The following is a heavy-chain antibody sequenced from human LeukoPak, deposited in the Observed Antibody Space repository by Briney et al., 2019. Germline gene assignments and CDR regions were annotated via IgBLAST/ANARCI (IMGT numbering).Heavy chain of an antibody. CDR3: ANQGANTYDSSVKTLDY. D-gene: IGHD3-22*01. J-gene: IGHJ4*02. V-gene: IGHV3-23*01. CDR2: ISGSGGST. CDR1: GFTFSSYG. Sequence: PGGSLRLSCAASGFTFSSYGMSWVRQAPGKGLEWVSAISGSGGSTYYADSVKGRFTISRDNSKNTLYLQMNSLRAEDTAVYYCANQGANTYDSSVKTLDYWGQGTLVTVSS.